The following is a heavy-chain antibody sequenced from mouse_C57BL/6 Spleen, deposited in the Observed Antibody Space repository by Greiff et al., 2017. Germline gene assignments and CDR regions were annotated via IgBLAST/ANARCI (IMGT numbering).Heavy chain of an antibody. Sequence: VQLQQSGPELVKPGASVKMSCKASGYTFTDYNMHWVKQSHGKSLEWIGYINPNNGGTSYNQKFKGKATLTVNKSSSTAYMGLRSLTSEDSAVYYCAGYGTGFDYWGQGTTLTVSS. CDR1: GYTFTDYN. D-gene: IGHD1-1*01. CDR2: INPNNGGT. J-gene: IGHJ2*01. V-gene: IGHV1-22*01. CDR3: AGYGTGFDY.